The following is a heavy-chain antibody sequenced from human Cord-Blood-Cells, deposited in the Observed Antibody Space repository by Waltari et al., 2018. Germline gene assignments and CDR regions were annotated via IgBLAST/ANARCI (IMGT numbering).Heavy chain of an antibody. Sequence: QLQLVESGGGVVQPGRSLRLACAASGFTSRGYVMSWVRQAPGKGMEWVAVRSYDGSNKYYADSVKGRFTISRDNSKNTLYLQMNSLRAEDTAVYYCAKDWVGATDYWGQGTLVTVSS. CDR1: GFTSRGYV. CDR2: RSYDGSNK. J-gene: IGHJ4*02. V-gene: IGHV3-30*18. CDR3: AKDWVGATDY. D-gene: IGHD1-26*01.